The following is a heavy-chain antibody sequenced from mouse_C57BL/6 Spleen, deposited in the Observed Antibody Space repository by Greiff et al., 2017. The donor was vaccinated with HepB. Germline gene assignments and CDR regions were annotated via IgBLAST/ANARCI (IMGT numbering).Heavy chain of an antibody. CDR3: AGGANASCAVGD. CDR2: IDPSDSYT. D-gene: IGHD3-1*01. J-gene: IGHJ4*01. Sequence: QVQLQQPGAELVKPGASVKLSCKASGYTFTSYWMQWVKQRPGQGLEWIREIDPSDSYTNYNQKFKGKATLTVDTSSSTAYMQLSSLTSEDSAVYYCAGGANASCAVGDWGQGTSVTVSS. V-gene: IGHV1-50*01. CDR1: GYTFTSYW.